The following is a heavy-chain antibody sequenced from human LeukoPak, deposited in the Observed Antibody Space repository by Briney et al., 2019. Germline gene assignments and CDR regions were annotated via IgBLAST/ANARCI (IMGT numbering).Heavy chain of an antibody. CDR2: IYYIGNT. D-gene: IGHD2-2*01. J-gene: IGHJ4*02. V-gene: IGHV4-59*01. CDR3: ARDQGASDNIVVVPAGHDY. Sequence: SETLSLTCTVSGGSISSYYWSWIRQPPGKGLEWIGYIYYIGNTNYNPSLKSRLTISVDTSKNQFSLKLSSVTAADTAVYYCARDQGASDNIVVVPAGHDYWGQGTLVTVSS. CDR1: GGSISSYY.